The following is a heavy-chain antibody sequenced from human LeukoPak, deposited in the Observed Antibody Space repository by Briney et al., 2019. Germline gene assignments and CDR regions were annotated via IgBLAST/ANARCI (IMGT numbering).Heavy chain of an antibody. Sequence: ASVKVSCKASGYTFTSYAMHWVRQAPGQRLEWMGWINAGNGNTKYSQKFQGRVTITRDTSASTAYMELSSLRSEDTAVYYCAILLPDDYVWGSYFKPLDYWGQGTLVTVSP. D-gene: IGHD3-16*01. V-gene: IGHV1-3*01. CDR2: INAGNGNT. CDR3: AILLPDDYVWGSYFKPLDY. CDR1: GYTFTSYA. J-gene: IGHJ4*02.